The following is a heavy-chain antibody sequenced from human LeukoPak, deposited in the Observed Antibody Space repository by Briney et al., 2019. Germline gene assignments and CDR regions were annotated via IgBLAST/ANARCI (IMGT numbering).Heavy chain of an antibody. Sequence: SETLSLTCTVSGGSISSGDYYWNWIRQPPGKGLEWIGYIYYSGSTYYNPSLKSRVTISVDTSKNQFSLKLSSVTAADTAVYYCARAKYYYDSSGYSRGYYFDYWGQGTLVTVSS. D-gene: IGHD3-22*01. CDR2: IYYSGST. CDR3: ARAKYYYDSSGYSRGYYFDY. J-gene: IGHJ4*02. CDR1: GGSISSGDYY. V-gene: IGHV4-30-4*01.